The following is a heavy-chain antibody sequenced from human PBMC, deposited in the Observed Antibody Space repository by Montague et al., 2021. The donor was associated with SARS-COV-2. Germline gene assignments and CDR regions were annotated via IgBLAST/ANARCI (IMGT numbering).Heavy chain of an antibody. D-gene: IGHD1/OR15-1a*01. V-gene: IGHV4-39*02. CDR1: GDSISRSHYF. Sequence: SETLSLTCSVSGDSISRSHYFWAWLRQPPGMGLWWVGSIYFTRTSYYHPSLKGRVTISIDTSKNHFSLRLSSVTAADSAVFYCAGWSLNNAFDIWGLGTMITISS. J-gene: IGHJ3*02. CDR2: IYFTRTS. CDR3: AGWSLNNAFDI.